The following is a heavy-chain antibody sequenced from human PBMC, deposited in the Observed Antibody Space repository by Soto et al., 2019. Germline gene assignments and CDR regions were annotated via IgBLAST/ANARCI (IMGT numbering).Heavy chain of an antibody. CDR1: GASISSFC. D-gene: IGHD4-4*01. J-gene: IGHJ6*02. Sequence: SQTLSLTCTVSGASISSFCWTWIRQPPGQGLEWIGYICTGGTTKYNPSLKSRVTMSVDTSKTQFSLKLTSVTAADTAVYYCARVGSKSFYYATDVWGQGTTVTVSS. CDR3: ARVGSKSFYYATDV. CDR2: ICTGGTT. V-gene: IGHV4-4*09.